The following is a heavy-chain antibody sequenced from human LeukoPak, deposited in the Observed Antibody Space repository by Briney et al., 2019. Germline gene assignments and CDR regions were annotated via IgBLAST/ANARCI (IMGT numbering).Heavy chain of an antibody. V-gene: IGHV3-30-3*01. Sequence: RGSLRLSCAASGFTFSSHAMHWVRQAPGKGLEWVACISYDVSNKNYADSVKGRFTFSRDNSRNTMYLQMNSLRAEDTAVYYCARGFCTRTSCSQAGHWGQGPLVTVSS. CDR2: ISYDVSNK. D-gene: IGHD2-2*01. CDR3: ARGFCTRTSCSQAGH. CDR1: GFTFSSHA. J-gene: IGHJ4*02.